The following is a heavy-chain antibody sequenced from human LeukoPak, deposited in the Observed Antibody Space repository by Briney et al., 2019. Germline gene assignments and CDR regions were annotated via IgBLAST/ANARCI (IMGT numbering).Heavy chain of an antibody. J-gene: IGHJ5*02. CDR2: IIPIFGTA. Sequence: ASVKVSCKASGGTFSSYAISWVRQAPGQGLEWMGGIIPIFGTANYAQKFQGRVTITADESTSTAYMELSSPRSEDTAVYYCARGLTMVRGVIISSTAGNWFDPWGQGTLVTVSS. D-gene: IGHD3-10*01. V-gene: IGHV1-69*13. CDR1: GGTFSSYA. CDR3: ARGLTMVRGVIISSTAGNWFDP.